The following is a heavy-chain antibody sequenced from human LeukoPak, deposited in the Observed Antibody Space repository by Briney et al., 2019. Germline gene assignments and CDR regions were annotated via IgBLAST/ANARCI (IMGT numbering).Heavy chain of an antibody. V-gene: IGHV1-69*05. CDR2: IFPIFGTA. D-gene: IGHD5-18*01. CDR3: ARHHDVDTAMYSPFDY. J-gene: IGHJ4*02. Sequence: ASVKVSSKASGGIFSIYAISWVRQAPGQGLEWMGRIFPIFGTANYAQKFQGRVTLTRDESTSTAYKELSSLRSEDTAVYYCARHHDVDTAMYSPFDYWGQGTLVTVST. CDR1: GGIFSIYA.